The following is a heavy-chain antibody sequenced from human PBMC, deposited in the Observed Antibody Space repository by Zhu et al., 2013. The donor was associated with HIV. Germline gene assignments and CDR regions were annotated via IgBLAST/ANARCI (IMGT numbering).Heavy chain of an antibody. CDR2: INHSGST. J-gene: IGHJ3*02. CDR3: ARGHRGLRMPLNAFDI. V-gene: IGHV4-34*01. Sequence: VQLQQWGAGLLKPSETLSLTCAVYGGSFSGYYWSWIRQPPGKGLEWIGEINHSGSTNYNPSLKGRVTISVDTSKNQFSLKLSSVTAADTAVYYCARGHRGLRMPLNAFDIWGQGTMVTVSS. CDR1: GGSFSGYY. D-gene: IGHD2-15*01.